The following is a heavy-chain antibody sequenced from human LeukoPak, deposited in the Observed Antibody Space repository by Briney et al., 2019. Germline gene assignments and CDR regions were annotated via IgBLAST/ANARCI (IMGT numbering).Heavy chain of an antibody. CDR1: GFTFSSYE. Sequence: GGSLRLSCAASGFTFSSYEMNWVRQAPGKGLEWVSYISSSGSTIYYADSVKGRFTISRDNAKNSLYLQMNSLRAEDTAVYYCARAKYYYDSSGSTPLDYWGRGTLVTVSS. V-gene: IGHV3-48*03. CDR3: ARAKYYYDSSGSTPLDY. D-gene: IGHD3-22*01. J-gene: IGHJ4*02. CDR2: ISSSGSTI.